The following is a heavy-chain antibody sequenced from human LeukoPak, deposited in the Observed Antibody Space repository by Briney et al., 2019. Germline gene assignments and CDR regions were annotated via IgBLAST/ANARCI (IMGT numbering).Heavy chain of an antibody. V-gene: IGHV1-3*01. J-gene: IGHJ6*02. CDR2: INAGNGNT. D-gene: IGHD5-18*01. CDR1: GYTFTSYA. Sequence: ASVKVSCKASGYTFTSYAMHWVRQAPGQRLEWMGWINAGNGNTKYSQKFQGRVTITRDTSASTAYMELSSLRSEDTAVYYCARSTAPGYSYGLYYYYYGMDVWGQGTTVTVS. CDR3: ARSTAPGYSYGLYYYYYGMDV.